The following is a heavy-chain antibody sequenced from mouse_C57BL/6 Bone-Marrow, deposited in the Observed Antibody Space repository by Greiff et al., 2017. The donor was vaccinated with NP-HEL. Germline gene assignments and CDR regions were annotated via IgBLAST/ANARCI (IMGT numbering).Heavy chain of an antibody. CDR3: ARDGLYYGSSFFDY. CDR2: ISYDGSN. J-gene: IGHJ2*01. D-gene: IGHD1-1*01. Sequence: EVQRVESGPGLVKPSQSLSLTCSVTGYSITSGYYWNWIRQFPGNKLEWMGYISYDGSNNYNPSLKNRISITRDTSKNQFFLKLNSVTTEDTATYYCARDGLYYGSSFFDYWGQGTTLTVSS. CDR1: GYSITSGYY. V-gene: IGHV3-6*01.